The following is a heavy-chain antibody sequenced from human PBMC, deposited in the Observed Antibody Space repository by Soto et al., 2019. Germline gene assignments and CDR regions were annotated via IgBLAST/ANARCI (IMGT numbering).Heavy chain of an antibody. CDR1: GYSFASYW. CDR3: ARQETRTDAFDI. J-gene: IGHJ3*02. Sequence: GEPLKISCTASGYSFASYWIGWVRQMPGKGLEWMGIIFPGDSETRYNPSFQGQVTISADNSITTAYLRWSSLKASDTAIYYCARQETRTDAFDIWGQGTMVTVSS. CDR2: IFPGDSET. V-gene: IGHV5-51*01.